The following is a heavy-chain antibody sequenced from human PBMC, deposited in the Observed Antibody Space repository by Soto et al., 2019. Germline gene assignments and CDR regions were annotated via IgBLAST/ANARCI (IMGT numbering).Heavy chain of an antibody. D-gene: IGHD6-19*01. CDR3: AKDAYVSGWFLDASDI. CDR1: GFTFSIYA. CDR2: ISGSGGNT. V-gene: IGHV3-23*01. Sequence: EVQLLESGGGLVQPGGSLRLSCAASGFTFSIYAMSFVRQTPGKGLEWVSGISGSGGNTYYAESVKGRFTISRDNSRNTVYLQMNSLRVDDTAVYYCAKDAYVSGWFLDASDIWGQGTMVTVSS. J-gene: IGHJ3*02.